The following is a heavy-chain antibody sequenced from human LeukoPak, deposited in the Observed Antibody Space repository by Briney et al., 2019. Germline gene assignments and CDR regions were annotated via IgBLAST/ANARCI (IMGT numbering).Heavy chain of an antibody. V-gene: IGHV3-43*02. CDR2: ISGDGDST. J-gene: IGHJ6*02. Sequence: GGSLRLSCAASGFTFDDYAMHWVRQAPGKGLEWVSLISGDGDSTHYADSAKGRFTISRDNSRNSLYLQMNSLKTEDTALYYCAKGEMASYYYYYGMDVWGQGTTVTVSS. D-gene: IGHD5-24*01. CDR1: GFTFDDYA. CDR3: AKGEMASYYYYYGMDV.